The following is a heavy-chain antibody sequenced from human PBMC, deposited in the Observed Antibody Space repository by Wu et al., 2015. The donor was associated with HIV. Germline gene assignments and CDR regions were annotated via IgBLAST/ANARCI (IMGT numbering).Heavy chain of an antibody. J-gene: IGHJ5*02. D-gene: IGHD2-21*02. CDR3: ARVTRFSGWFDP. CDR2: INPNSGGA. Sequence: QVHLVQSGAEVKKPGASVKVSCKASGYTFTGNYIHWVRQAPGQGLQLMGWINPNSGGAKYVQKFQGRVTMTRDTSISTAYMELTRLKYDDTAVYYCARVTRFSGWFDPWGQGTLVTVSS. CDR1: GYTFTGNY. V-gene: IGHV1-2*02.